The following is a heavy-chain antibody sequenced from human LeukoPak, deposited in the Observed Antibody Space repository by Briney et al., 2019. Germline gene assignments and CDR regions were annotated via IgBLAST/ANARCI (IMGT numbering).Heavy chain of an antibody. D-gene: IGHD3-22*01. CDR2: ISNSGSTI. V-gene: IGHV3-48*03. CDR1: GFSISCYD. CDR3: SRDTYYYDASGYYHYYFDY. J-gene: IGHJ4*02. Sequence: AESLTLTCTASGFSISCYDMNWVRQAPGKGLEWVSYISNSGSTIYYVDAVRGRFTISRDNAKNSLFLHMNSLRAVETAVEYCSRDTYYYDASGYYHYYFDYWGQGTLVTVSS.